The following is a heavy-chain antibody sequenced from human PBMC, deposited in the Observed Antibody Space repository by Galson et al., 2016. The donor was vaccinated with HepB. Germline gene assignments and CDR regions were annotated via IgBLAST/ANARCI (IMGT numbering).Heavy chain of an antibody. J-gene: IGHJ3*02. CDR3: AREDIKIAAAGRDAFDI. V-gene: IGHV1-69*06. Sequence: SVKVSCKASGVTSSTFAINWIRQAPGQGLEWVGGFNPAFDTTNYAPQFLGRVSIIVDKSTTTAYMELSSLIFEKTAIYYCAREDIKIAAAGRDAFDIWGLGTLVTVSS. D-gene: IGHD6-13*01. CDR2: FNPAFDTT. CDR1: GVTSSTFA.